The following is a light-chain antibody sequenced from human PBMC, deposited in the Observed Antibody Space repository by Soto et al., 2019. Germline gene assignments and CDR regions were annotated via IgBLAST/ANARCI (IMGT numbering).Light chain of an antibody. J-gene: IGLJ1*01. CDR3: CSFAGSYSLYV. V-gene: IGLV2-11*01. CDR2: DVT. CDR1: SSDVGGYDF. Sequence: QSVLTQPRSVSGSPGQSVTISCTGTSSDVGGYDFVSWYQQHPAKAPKLIIFDVTKRPSGVPDRFSGSKSGNTASLTISGLQADDQADYYCCSFAGSYSLYVFGTGTNVTVL.